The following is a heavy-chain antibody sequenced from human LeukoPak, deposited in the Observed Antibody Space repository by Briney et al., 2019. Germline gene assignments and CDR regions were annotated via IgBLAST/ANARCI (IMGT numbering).Heavy chain of an antibody. D-gene: IGHD7-27*01. CDR1: GGSINYYY. CDR3: ARETPGAGHFDY. Sequence: SETLSLTCTVSGGSINYYYWMWIRQPPGKGLEWIGYIYYSGGTHYNPPLKSRVTMLVDTSKNQFSLKLTAVTAADTAVYYCARETPGAGHFDYWGQGSLVTVSS. CDR2: IYYSGGT. J-gene: IGHJ4*02. V-gene: IGHV4-59*01.